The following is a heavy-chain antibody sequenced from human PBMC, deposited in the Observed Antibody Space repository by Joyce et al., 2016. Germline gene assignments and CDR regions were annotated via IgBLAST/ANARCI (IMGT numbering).Heavy chain of an antibody. D-gene: IGHD3-22*01. J-gene: IGHJ4*02. CDR3: TRLNYYDSSYDY. Sequence: QLQLQESGPGLVKPSETLSLTCTVSGGSIRSSNYYWGWIRQPPKKGLEWIGSIYYSGSTYYNPSLKSRLTISVDTSKNQCSVKLNSVTAADTAVYYCTRLNYYDSSYDYWGQGTLVTVSS. V-gene: IGHV4-39*01. CDR2: IYYSGST. CDR1: GGSIRSSNYY.